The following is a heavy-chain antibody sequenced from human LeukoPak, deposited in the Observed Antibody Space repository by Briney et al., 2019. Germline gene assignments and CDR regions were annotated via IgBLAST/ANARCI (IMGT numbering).Heavy chain of an antibody. Sequence: GGSLRLSCAASGFTFDDYGMSWVRQAPGKGLEWASGINWNGGSTGYADSVKGRFTISRDNAKNSLYLQMNSLRAEDTALYYCARVGNDYVWGSYRFAPHAFDIWGQGTMVTVSS. J-gene: IGHJ3*02. CDR3: ARVGNDYVWGSYRFAPHAFDI. D-gene: IGHD3-16*02. CDR1: GFTFDDYG. CDR2: INWNGGST. V-gene: IGHV3-20*04.